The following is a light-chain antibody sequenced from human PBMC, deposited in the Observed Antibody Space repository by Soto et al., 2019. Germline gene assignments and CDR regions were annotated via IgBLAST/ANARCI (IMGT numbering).Light chain of an antibody. J-gene: IGLJ3*02. CDR1: SSDVGNYNY. V-gene: IGLV2-8*01. CDR3: SSYAGSKTL. Sequence: QPALTQPPSASGSPGQSVTISCTGTSSDVGNYNYVSWYQQHPGKAPKLMIYEVTKRPSGVPDRFSGSKSGNTASLTVSGLQAEDEADYYCSSYAGSKTLFGGGTKLTVL. CDR2: EVT.